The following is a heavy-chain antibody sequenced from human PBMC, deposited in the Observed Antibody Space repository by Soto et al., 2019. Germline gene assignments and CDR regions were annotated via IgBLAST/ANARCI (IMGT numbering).Heavy chain of an antibody. CDR1: GGSISSSSYY. CDR2: IYYSGST. CDR3: AKSAMVRGVTMYYYYGMDV. Sequence: SETLSLTCTVSGGSISSSSYYWGWIRQPPGKGLEWIGSIYYSGSTYYNPSLKSRVTISVDTSKNQFSLKLSSVTAADTAVYYCAKSAMVRGVTMYYYYGMDVWGQGTTVNVSS. J-gene: IGHJ6*01. V-gene: IGHV4-39*01. D-gene: IGHD3-10*01.